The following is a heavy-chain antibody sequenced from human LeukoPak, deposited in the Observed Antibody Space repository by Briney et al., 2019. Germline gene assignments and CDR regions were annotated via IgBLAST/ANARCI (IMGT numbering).Heavy chain of an antibody. J-gene: IGHJ6*03. Sequence: GASVKVSCKASGYTFTAYYMHWVRQAPGQGLEWMGRINPNSGGTEYAQKFQGRVTMTRDTSIGTAYMELSSLRSDDTAVYYCARDGANKVRGVHYYYMDVWGKGTTVTVSS. CDR2: INPNSGGT. CDR1: GYTFTAYY. CDR3: ARDGANKVRGVHYYYMDV. V-gene: IGHV1-2*06. D-gene: IGHD3-10*01.